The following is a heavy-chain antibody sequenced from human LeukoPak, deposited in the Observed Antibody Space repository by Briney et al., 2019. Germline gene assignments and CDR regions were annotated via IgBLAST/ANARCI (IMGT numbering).Heavy chain of an antibody. CDR1: GYTFTSYG. J-gene: IGHJ4*02. D-gene: IGHD2-15*01. Sequence: ASVKVSCKASGYTFTSYGFSWVRQAPGQGLEWMGWISAYNGNTNYAQKLQGRVTMTTDTSTSTAYMELRSLRSDDTAVYYCAREDCSGGSCYSDYWGQGTLVTVSS. V-gene: IGHV1-18*04. CDR2: ISAYNGNT. CDR3: AREDCSGGSCYSDY.